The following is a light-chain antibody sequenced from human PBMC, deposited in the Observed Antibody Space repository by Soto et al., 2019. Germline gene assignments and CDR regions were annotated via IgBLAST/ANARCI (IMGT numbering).Light chain of an antibody. CDR2: GAS. CDR3: QHYVNSLWT. Sequence: EIVLTQSPGTLSLSPGERATLFCRASQSLTSTYLAWYQQKPGQAPRLLIYGASSRAAGIPDRFSGSGSGTDFTLTISRLEPEDFAVYYCQHYVNSLWTVGQGTKVDSK. J-gene: IGKJ1*01. V-gene: IGKV3-20*01. CDR1: QSLTSTY.